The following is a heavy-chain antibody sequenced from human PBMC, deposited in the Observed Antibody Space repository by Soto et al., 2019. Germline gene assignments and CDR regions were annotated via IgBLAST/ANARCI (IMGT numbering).Heavy chain of an antibody. Sequence: QVQLVESGGGVVQPGRSLRLSCAASGFTFSSYAMHWVRQAPGKGLEWVAVISYDGSKKDYAGSVKGRFTISRDNSKNTLYLQMNILRAEDTAVYYCARDCDSSGYYPHYWGQGTLVTVSS. D-gene: IGHD3-22*01. CDR2: ISYDGSKK. CDR1: GFTFSSYA. CDR3: ARDCDSSGYYPHY. V-gene: IGHV3-30-3*01. J-gene: IGHJ4*02.